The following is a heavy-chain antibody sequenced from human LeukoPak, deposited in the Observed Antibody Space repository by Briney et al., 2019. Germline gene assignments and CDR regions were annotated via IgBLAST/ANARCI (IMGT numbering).Heavy chain of an antibody. CDR3: AREKTTVTKFAGFNWFDP. V-gene: IGHV3-7*01. J-gene: IGHJ5*02. D-gene: IGHD4-17*01. Sequence: GGSLRLSCAASGFTFSSYWMSWVRQAPGKGLEWVANIKQDGSEKYYVDSVKGRFTISRDNAKNSLYLQMNSLRAEDTAVYYCAREKTTVTKFAGFNWFDPWGQGTLVTVSS. CDR1: GFTFSSYW. CDR2: IKQDGSEK.